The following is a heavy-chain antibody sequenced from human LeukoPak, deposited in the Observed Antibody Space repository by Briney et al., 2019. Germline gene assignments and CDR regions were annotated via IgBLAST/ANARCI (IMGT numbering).Heavy chain of an antibody. CDR3: ARGGAYCGGDCYSGYFQH. Sequence: GGSLRLSCAASGFNVSSNYMSWVRQAPGQGLEWVSVIYSSGSTYYADSVKGRFTISRDNSKNTLYLQMNSLRAEDTAVYYRARGGAYCGGDCYSGYFQHWGQGTLVTVSS. CDR1: GFNVSSNY. V-gene: IGHV3-53*01. J-gene: IGHJ1*01. D-gene: IGHD2-21*02. CDR2: IYSSGST.